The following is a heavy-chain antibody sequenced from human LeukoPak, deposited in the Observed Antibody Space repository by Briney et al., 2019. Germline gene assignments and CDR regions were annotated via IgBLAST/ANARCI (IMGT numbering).Heavy chain of an antibody. J-gene: IGHJ4*02. CDR1: GFTFSSYA. CDR2: ISGSGGST. Sequence: GGSLRLSCAASGFTFSSYAMSWVRQAPGKGLEWVSAISGSGGSTYYADSVKGRFTISRDNSKNTLYLQMNSLRAEDTAVYYCAKEGYCSGGSCYSGDIDYWGQGTLVTVSS. CDR3: AKEGYCSGGSCYSGDIDY. D-gene: IGHD2-15*01. V-gene: IGHV3-23*01.